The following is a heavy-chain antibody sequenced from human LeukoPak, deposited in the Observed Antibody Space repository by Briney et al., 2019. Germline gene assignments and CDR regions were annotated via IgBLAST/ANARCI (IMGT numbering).Heavy chain of an antibody. CDR3: ARVLRFLEWLLLDY. J-gene: IGHJ4*02. V-gene: IGHV1-3*01. D-gene: IGHD3-3*01. CDR1: GYTFTSYA. Sequence: ASVKVSCTASGYTFTSYAMHWVRQAPGQRLEWMGWINAGNGNTKYSQKFQGRVTITRDTSASTAYMELSSLRSEDTAVYYCARVLRFLEWLLLDYWGQGTLVTASS. CDR2: INAGNGNT.